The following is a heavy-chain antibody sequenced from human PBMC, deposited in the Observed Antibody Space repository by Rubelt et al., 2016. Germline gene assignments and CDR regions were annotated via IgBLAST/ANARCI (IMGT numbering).Heavy chain of an antibody. D-gene: IGHD1-26*01. CDR2: INHSGST. V-gene: IGHV4-34*01. Sequence: QVQLQQWGAGLLKPSETLSLTCAVYGGSFSGYYWSWIRQPPGKGLGWIGEINHSGSTNYNPSLKSQVIISVDTSKNQFSWKLSSVAAADTAVYYCARGRMGFHYYYYGMDVWGQGTTVTDSS. J-gene: IGHJ6*02. CDR3: ARGRMGFHYYYYGMDV. CDR1: GGSFSGYY.